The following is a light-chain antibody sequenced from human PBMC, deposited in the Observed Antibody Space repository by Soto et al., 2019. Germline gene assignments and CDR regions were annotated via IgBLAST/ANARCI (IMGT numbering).Light chain of an antibody. J-gene: IGKJ1*01. CDR3: QQSYRSPPT. CDR2: AAS. Sequence: DIQMTQSPSSLSASVGDRVTITCRASQSISSYLNWYQQAPGKVPKLLIYAASSLQSGVPSRFSGSGSGTDFTLTISSLQPEDFATYYCQQSYRSPPTFGQGTKVDIK. CDR1: QSISSY. V-gene: IGKV1-39*01.